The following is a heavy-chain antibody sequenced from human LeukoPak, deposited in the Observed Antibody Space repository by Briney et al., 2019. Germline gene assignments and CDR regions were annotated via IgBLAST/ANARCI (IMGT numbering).Heavy chain of an antibody. D-gene: IGHD1-26*01. CDR2: IYTSGST. CDR3: ASLVAATTNDAFHI. J-gene: IGHJ3*02. Sequence: SPTLSLTCTVSGGSISSGSYYWSWIRQPAGKGLEWIGRIYTSGSTNYNPSLKSRVTISVDTSKNQFSLKLSSLTAADTAVYYCASLVAATTNDAFHIWGQGTMVTVSS. V-gene: IGHV4-61*02. CDR1: GGSISSGSYY.